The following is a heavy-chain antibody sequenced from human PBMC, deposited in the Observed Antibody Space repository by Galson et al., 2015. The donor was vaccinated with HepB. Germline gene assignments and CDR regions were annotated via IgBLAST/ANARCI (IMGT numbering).Heavy chain of an antibody. CDR1: GYTLTELS. CDR2: FDPEDGET. D-gene: IGHD5-12*01. Sequence: SVKVSCKVSGYTLTELSMHWVRQAPGKGLEWMGGFDPEDGETIYAQKFQGRVTMTEDTSTDTAYMELSSLRSEDTAVYYCATDRSVGPGYSGYDWGFDPWGQGTLVTVSS. J-gene: IGHJ5*02. V-gene: IGHV1-24*01. CDR3: ATDRSVGPGYSGYDWGFDP.